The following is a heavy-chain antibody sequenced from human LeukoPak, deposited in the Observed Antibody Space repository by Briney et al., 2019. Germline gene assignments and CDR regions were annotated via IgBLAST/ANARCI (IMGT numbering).Heavy chain of an antibody. CDR1: GGSISSYY. D-gene: IGHD3-3*01. J-gene: IGHJ4*02. CDR2: IYTSGST. V-gene: IGHV4-4*09. Sequence: KPSETLSLTCTVSGGSISSYYWSWIRQPPGKGLEWIGYIYTSGSTNYNPSLKSRVAISVDTSKNQFSLKLSSVTAADTTVYYCARGAYDFWSGYYTHFDYWGQGTLVTVSS. CDR3: ARGAYDFWSGYYTHFDY.